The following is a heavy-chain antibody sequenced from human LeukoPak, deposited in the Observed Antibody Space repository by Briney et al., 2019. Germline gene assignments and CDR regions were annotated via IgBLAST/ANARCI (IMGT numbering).Heavy chain of an antibody. CDR3: TGGSGWYSPDY. CDR1: GFTFSGSA. D-gene: IGHD6-19*01. Sequence: QSGGSLRLSCAASGFTFSGSAMHWVRQASGKGLEWVGRITSKPNSYATVYAASVKGRFTISRDDSKNTAYLQMNSLETEDTAVYYRTGGSGWYSPDYWGKGSLVTVSS. CDR2: ITSKPNSYAT. J-gene: IGHJ4*02. V-gene: IGHV3-73*01.